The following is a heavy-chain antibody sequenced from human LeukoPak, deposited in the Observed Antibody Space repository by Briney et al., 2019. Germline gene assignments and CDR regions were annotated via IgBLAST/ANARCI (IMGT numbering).Heavy chain of an antibody. CDR1: GYSFMDYY. CDR3: AREYYDSSGTKYAFDI. Sequence: ASVKVPCKASGYSFMDYYIHWVRQAPGQGLEWMGCIDPHSGGTKYAQKLQGRVTMTRDTSISAAYMELSRLRSDDTAVFYCAREYYDSSGTKYAFDIWGQGTRITVSS. J-gene: IGHJ3*02. V-gene: IGHV1-2*02. CDR2: IDPHSGGT. D-gene: IGHD3-22*01.